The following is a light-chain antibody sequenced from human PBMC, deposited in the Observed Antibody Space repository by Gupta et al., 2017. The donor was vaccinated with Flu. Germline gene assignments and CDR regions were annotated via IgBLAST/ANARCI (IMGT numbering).Light chain of an antibody. CDR1: SGINVGTYR. CDR3: KMWQGRTVV. Sequence: CTLRSGINVGTYRIYWYQQKPGSPPQYLMRYKSDAENHQGSGVTSRASGSKDASENAGILPISGLQSEEEAADSSKMWQGRTVVFGGGTKLTVL. V-gene: IGLV5-45*02. CDR2: YKSDAEN. J-gene: IGLJ3*02.